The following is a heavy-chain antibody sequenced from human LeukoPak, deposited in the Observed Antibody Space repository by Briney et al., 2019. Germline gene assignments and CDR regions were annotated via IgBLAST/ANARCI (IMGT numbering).Heavy chain of an antibody. CDR1: GFTFSSYG. CDR3: AKSFTHIFDY. J-gene: IGHJ4*02. D-gene: IGHD2-21*01. Sequence: GGSLRLSCAASGFTFSSYGMHWVRQAPGKGLEWVAVISYDGSNKYYADSVKGRFIISRDNSKNTLYLQMNSLRAEDTAVYYCAKSFTHIFDYWGQGTLVTVSS. CDR2: ISYDGSNK. V-gene: IGHV3-30*18.